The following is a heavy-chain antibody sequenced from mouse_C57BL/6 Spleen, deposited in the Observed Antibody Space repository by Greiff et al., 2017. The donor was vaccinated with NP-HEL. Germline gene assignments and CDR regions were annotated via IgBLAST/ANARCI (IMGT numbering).Heavy chain of an antibody. V-gene: IGHV1-72*01. CDR2: IDPNSGGT. CDR1: GYTFTSYW. CDR3: AREATTVAATGDFDY. J-gene: IGHJ2*01. D-gene: IGHD1-1*01. Sequence: QVQLQQPGAELVKPGASVKLSCKASGYTFTSYWMHWVKQRPGRGLEWIGRIDPNSGGTKYNEKFQSKATLTVDKPSSTADMQLSSLTSEDSAVYYCAREATTVAATGDFDYWGQGTTLTVSS.